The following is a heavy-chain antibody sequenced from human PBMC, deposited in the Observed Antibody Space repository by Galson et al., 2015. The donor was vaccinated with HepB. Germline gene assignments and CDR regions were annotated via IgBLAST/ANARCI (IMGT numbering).Heavy chain of an antibody. CDR3: ARHIVVVTAILPNAFDI. V-gene: IGHV1-18*04. CDR1: GYPFTSYG. J-gene: IGHJ3*02. CDR2: ISAYNGNT. Sequence: SVKVSCKASGYPFTSYGISWVRQAPGQGLEWMGWISAYNGNTNYAQKLQGRLTMTTDTSTNTAYMELRSLRSDDTAVYYCARHIVVVTAILPNAFDIWGQGTMVTVSS. D-gene: IGHD2-21*02.